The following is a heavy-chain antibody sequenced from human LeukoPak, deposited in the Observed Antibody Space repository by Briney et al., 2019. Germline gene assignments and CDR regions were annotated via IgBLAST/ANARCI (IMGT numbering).Heavy chain of an antibody. CDR1: GFTFSSYA. CDR3: AKAYCSSTSCYAQGYYGMDV. J-gene: IGHJ6*02. V-gene: IGHV3-23*01. CDR2: ISGSGGSS. D-gene: IGHD2-2*01. Sequence: GASLRLSCAASGFTFSSYAMSWVRQAPGKGLEWVSAISGSGGSSYYADSVKGRVTISRDNSKKTLYLQMNSLRADDTAVYYCAKAYCSSTSCYAQGYYGMDVWGQGTTVTVSS.